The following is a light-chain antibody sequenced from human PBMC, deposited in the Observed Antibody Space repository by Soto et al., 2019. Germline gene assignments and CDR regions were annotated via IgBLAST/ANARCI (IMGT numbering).Light chain of an antibody. V-gene: IGKV1-39*01. J-gene: IGKJ1*01. CDR3: QQTYTTPRT. CDR2: SAS. Sequence: DIQMTQSPSTLSASVGDRVTITCRASQSFSSWLAWYQQKPGKAPKLLIFSASNLQGGVPSRFSGTGSGTDFTFTISSLLPEDFATYYCQQTYTTPRTFGQGTKVDIK. CDR1: QSFSSW.